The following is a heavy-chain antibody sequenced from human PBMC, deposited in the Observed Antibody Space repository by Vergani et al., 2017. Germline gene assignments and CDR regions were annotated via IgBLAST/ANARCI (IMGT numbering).Heavy chain of an antibody. CDR2: NDPNSVDT. J-gene: IGHJ4*02. CDR1: GFTFTSYH. Sequence: QVQLVQSGAEVKKPGASVRVSCKASGFTFTSYHIHWVRQAPGQGLDWLGRNDPNSVDTRYSHRFQDRVTITRDTSINTAYMEMTRLRPDDTAIYYCARVIVDCSRTNCFADHWGQGTLVTVSS. D-gene: IGHD2-2*01. CDR3: ARVIVDCSRTNCFADH. V-gene: IGHV1-2*06.